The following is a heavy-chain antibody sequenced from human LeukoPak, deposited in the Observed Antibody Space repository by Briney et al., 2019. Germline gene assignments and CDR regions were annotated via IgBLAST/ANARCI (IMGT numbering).Heavy chain of an antibody. V-gene: IGHV5-51*01. CDR3: VRLYGSGSSIFGVLGY. Sequence: GESLKISCKGSGYTFTSYWIGWVRQMPGKGLEWMGVIFPGDSDTRYSPSFQGQVTVSADKSINTAYLQWSSLKASDSGMYYCVRLYGSGSSIFGVLGYWGQGTLVTVSS. D-gene: IGHD3-10*01. J-gene: IGHJ4*02. CDR1: GYTFTSYW. CDR2: IFPGDSDT.